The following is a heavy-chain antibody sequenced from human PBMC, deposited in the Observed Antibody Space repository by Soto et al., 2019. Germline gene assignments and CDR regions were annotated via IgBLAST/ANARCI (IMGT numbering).Heavy chain of an antibody. CDR1: GGTFSSYA. CDR2: IIPIFGTA. CDR3: ARATYNWNDVGYYYGMDV. V-gene: IGHV1-69*13. D-gene: IGHD1-20*01. J-gene: IGHJ6*02. Sequence: SVKVSCKASGGTFSSYAISWVRQAPGQGLEWMGGIIPIFGTANYAQKFQGRVTITADESTSTAYMELSSLRSEDTAVYYCARATYNWNDVGYYYGMDVWGQGTTVTVSS.